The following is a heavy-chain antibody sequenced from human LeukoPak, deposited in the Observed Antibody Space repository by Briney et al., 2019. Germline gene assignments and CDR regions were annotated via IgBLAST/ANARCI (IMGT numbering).Heavy chain of an antibody. V-gene: IGHV4-34*01. CDR1: GGSISSYY. Sequence: SETLSLTCTVSGGSISSYYWSWIRQPPGKGLEWIGEINHSGSTNYNPSLKSRVTISVDTSKNQFSLKLSSVTAADTAVYYCARSGWFGELYYWGQGTLVTVSS. CDR2: INHSGST. D-gene: IGHD3-10*01. J-gene: IGHJ4*02. CDR3: ARSGWFGELYY.